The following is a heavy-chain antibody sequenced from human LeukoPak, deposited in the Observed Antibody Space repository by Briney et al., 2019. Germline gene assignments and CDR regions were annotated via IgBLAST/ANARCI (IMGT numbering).Heavy chain of an antibody. Sequence: GGSLRLSCAGSGFTFSSHWMNWVRQAPGKGLEWVASIKDDGSEKHFLDSVNGRFAISRDNAKNSLYLQMNSLRTEDTALYYCVKDMLASITGGAFDVWGQGTMVTVSS. D-gene: IGHD1-20*01. CDR2: IKDDGSEK. J-gene: IGHJ3*01. CDR1: GFTFSSHW. CDR3: VKDMLASITGGAFDV. V-gene: IGHV3-7*05.